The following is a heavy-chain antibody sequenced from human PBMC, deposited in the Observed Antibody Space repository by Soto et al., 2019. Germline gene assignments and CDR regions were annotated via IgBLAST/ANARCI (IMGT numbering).Heavy chain of an antibody. CDR1: GGSISSSSYY. J-gene: IGHJ4*02. CDR2: IYYSGST. CDR3: ASIRTIAVADY. D-gene: IGHD6-19*01. Sequence: SETLSLTCTVSGGSISSSSYYWGWIRQPPGKGLEWIGSIYYSGSTYYNPSLKSRVTISVDTSKNQFSLKLSSVTAADTAVYYCASIRTIAVADYWGQGTLVTVSS. V-gene: IGHV4-39*01.